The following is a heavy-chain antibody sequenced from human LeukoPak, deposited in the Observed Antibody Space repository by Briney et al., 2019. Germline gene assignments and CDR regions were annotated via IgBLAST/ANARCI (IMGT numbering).Heavy chain of an antibody. J-gene: IGHJ4*02. CDR3: TTIRGYCSSTSCYALDY. CDR1: GFTFSNAW. D-gene: IGHD2-2*01. CDR2: IKSKTDGGTT. Sequence: PGGSLRLSCAASGFTFSNAWMSWVRQAPGKGLEWVGRIKSKTDGGTTDYAAPVKGRFTISRDDSKNTLYLQMNSLKTEDTAVYYCTTIRGYCSSTSCYALDYWGQGTLFTVSS. V-gene: IGHV3-15*01.